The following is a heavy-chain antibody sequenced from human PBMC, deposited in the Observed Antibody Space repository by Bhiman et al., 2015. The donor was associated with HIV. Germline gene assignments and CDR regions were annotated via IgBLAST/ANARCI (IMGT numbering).Heavy chain of an antibody. D-gene: IGHD5-18*01. CDR3: VRGYTYSNRLLGFDY. CDR2: ISSTSTTI. CDR1: GFTFSNVW. J-gene: IGHJ4*02. Sequence: EVQLVESGGGLVKPGGSLRLSCAASGFTFSNVWMTWVRQPPGKGLEWVSLISSTSTTIFYADSVKGRFTISRDNAKKSLYLQMSSLRAEDTAVYYCVRGYTYSNRLLGFDYWGQGTLVTVSS. V-gene: IGHV3-21*01.